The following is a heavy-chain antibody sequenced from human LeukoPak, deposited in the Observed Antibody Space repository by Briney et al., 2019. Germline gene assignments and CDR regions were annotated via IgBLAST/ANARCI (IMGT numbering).Heavy chain of an antibody. V-gene: IGHV4-34*01. D-gene: IGHD3-10*01. CDR3: ARRLRRGMVRGVPLDP. J-gene: IGHJ5*02. Sequence: SETLSLTCAVYGGSLSGYYWSWIRQPPGKGLEWIGEINHSGSTNYNPSLKSRVTISVDTSKNQFSLKLSSVTAADTAVYYCARRLRRGMVRGVPLDPWGQGTLVTVSS. CDR1: GGSLSGYY. CDR2: INHSGST.